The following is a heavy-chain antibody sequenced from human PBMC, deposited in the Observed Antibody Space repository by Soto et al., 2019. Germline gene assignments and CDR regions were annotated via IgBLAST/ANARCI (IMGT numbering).Heavy chain of an antibody. J-gene: IGHJ4*02. CDR2: ISGSGVST. CDR1: GFTFSNYA. V-gene: IGHV3-23*01. CDR3: ANRPGMYYYDSSGYYHYDY. Sequence: GGSLRLSCAASGFTFSNYAMDWVRQAPGKGLEYGSGISGSGVSTYYADSVRGRFTISRDNSKNTLDRQRNSLRPEDTAVYYCANRPGMYYYDSSGYYHYDYWGQGSLVTVS. D-gene: IGHD3-22*01.